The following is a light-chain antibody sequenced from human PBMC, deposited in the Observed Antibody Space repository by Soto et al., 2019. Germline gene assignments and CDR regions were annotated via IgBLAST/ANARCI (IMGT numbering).Light chain of an antibody. V-gene: IGLV6-57*04. CDR3: HFYYSRNHAV. J-gene: IGLJ7*01. Sequence: NFMLTQPHSVSESPGKTVTISCTRSSGSIASNYVQWYQQRPGSAPTTVIYEDNQRPSGVPDRFSGSIDSSSNSASLTISGLKTGDGADYYCHFYYSRNHAVFGGGTQLTV. CDR1: SGSIASNY. CDR2: EDN.